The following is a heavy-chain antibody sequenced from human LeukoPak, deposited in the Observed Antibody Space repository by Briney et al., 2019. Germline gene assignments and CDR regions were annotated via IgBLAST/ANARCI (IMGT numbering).Heavy chain of an antibody. CDR2: TYYRSKWYN. CDR1: GDSVSSNSAA. CDR3: ARRPSRVGLLRYFDWFGWFDP. V-gene: IGHV6-1*01. J-gene: IGHJ5*02. D-gene: IGHD3-9*01. Sequence: SQTLSLTCAISGDSVSSNSAAWNWIRQSPSRGLEWLGRTYYRSKWYNDYAVSVKSRITINPDTSKNQFSLKLSSVTAADTAVYYCARRPSRVGLLRYFDWFGWFDPWGQGTLVTVSS.